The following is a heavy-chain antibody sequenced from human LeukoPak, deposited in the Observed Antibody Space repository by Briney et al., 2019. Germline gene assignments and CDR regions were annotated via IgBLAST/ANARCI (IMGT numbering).Heavy chain of an antibody. CDR3: ARTTLDLFRNYYFDY. Sequence: GGSLRLSCAASGFTFSSYSMNWVRQAPGKGLEWVSYISSSSSTIYYADSVKGRFTISRDNAKNSLYLQMNSLRAEDTAVYYCARTTLDLFRNYYFDYWGQGTLVTVSS. J-gene: IGHJ4*02. D-gene: IGHD3/OR15-3a*01. V-gene: IGHV3-48*04. CDR1: GFTFSSYS. CDR2: ISSSSSTI.